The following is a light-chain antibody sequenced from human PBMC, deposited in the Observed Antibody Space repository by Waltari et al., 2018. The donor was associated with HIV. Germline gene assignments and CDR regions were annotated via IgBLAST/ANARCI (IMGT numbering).Light chain of an antibody. CDR3: CSYAGSYTFHWV. CDR1: SRDVGGYNY. V-gene: IGLV2-11*01. CDR2: DVS. Sequence: QSALTQPRSVSGSPGQSVTISCTGTSRDVGGYNYVSWYQQHPGKAPKLMIYDVSKRPSGVPDRFSGSKSGNTASLTISGLQAEDEADYYCCSYAGSYTFHWVFGGGTKLTVL. J-gene: IGLJ3*02.